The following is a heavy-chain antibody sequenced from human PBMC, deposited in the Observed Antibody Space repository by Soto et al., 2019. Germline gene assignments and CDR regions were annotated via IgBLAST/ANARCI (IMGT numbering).Heavy chain of an antibody. Sequence: QITLKESGQTLVNPTQTLTLAFTLSGFSINNGGVGVGWIRQPPGTAPEWLALLYWNDDAWYSPSLRYRLSVTKDSSTNQVVLTMTHMAPVDACTFYCAKRRALSTNLFFDQRGPGALVTVSS. CDR3: AKRRALSTNLFFDQ. CDR2: LYWNDDA. CDR1: GFSINNGGVG. V-gene: IGHV2-5*01. D-gene: IGHD2-2*01. J-gene: IGHJ4*02.